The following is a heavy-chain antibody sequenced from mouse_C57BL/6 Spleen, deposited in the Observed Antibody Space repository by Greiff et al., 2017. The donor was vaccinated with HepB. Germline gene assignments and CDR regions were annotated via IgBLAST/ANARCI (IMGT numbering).Heavy chain of an antibody. J-gene: IGHJ2*01. CDR2: IDPETGGT. CDR1: GYTFTDYE. V-gene: IGHV1-15*01. D-gene: IGHD4-1*01. CDR3: TRLGQGY. Sequence: VQLQQSGAELVRPGASVTLSCKASGYTFTDYEMHWVKQTPVHGLEWIGAIDPETGGTAYNQKFKGKAILTADKSSSTAYMELRRLTSADSAVYYCTRLGQGYWGQGTTLTVSS.